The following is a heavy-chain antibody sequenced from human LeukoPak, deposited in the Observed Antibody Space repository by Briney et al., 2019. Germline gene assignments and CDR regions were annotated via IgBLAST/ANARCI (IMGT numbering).Heavy chain of an antibody. CDR3: AKARYGHYFDY. V-gene: IGHV3-23*01. D-gene: IGHD1-1*01. CDR2: ISGGGEST. J-gene: IGHJ4*02. Sequence: GGSLGLSCVASGFTFSSHAMNWVRQAPGKGLEWVSSISGGGESTYYADPVKGRFTVSRDNSKNTLSLQMNSLRAEDTAMYYCAKARYGHYFDYWGQGTLVTVSS. CDR1: GFTFSSHA.